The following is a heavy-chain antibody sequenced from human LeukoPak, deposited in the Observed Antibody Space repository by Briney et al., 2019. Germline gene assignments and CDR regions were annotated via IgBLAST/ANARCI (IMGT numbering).Heavy chain of an antibody. D-gene: IGHD3-16*01. CDR3: ARGGDYGVKIDF. Sequence: GGSLRLSCAASGFTFSDYYMSWVRQAPGKGVEWVSGISGSGGNTYYADSVKGRFTISRDNSKTTVYLLMNSLTAEDTAFYFCARGGDYGVKIDFWGQGTLVTVSS. CDR2: ISGSGGNT. V-gene: IGHV3-23*01. CDR1: GFTFSDYY. J-gene: IGHJ4*02.